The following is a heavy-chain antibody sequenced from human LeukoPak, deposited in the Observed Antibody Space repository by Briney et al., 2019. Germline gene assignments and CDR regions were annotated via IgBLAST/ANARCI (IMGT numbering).Heavy chain of an antibody. CDR2: TYHSGST. Sequence: AETLSLTCAVSGYSISSGYYWGWIRQPPGKGLEWIGSTYHSGSTYYNPSLKSRVTISVDTSKNQFSLKLSSVTAADTAVYYCASVRDYGSGSYYNGEVDYWGQGTLVTVSS. J-gene: IGHJ4*02. CDR1: GYSISSGYY. CDR3: ASVRDYGSGSYYNGEVDY. D-gene: IGHD3-10*01. V-gene: IGHV4-38-2*01.